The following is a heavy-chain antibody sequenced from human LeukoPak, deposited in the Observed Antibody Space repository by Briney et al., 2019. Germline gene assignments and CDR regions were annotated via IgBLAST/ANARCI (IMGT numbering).Heavy chain of an antibody. D-gene: IGHD6-13*01. CDR2: IKQDGSEK. J-gene: IGHJ4*02. Sequence: GGSLRLSFAASGFTFSSYWMSWVRQAPGKGLEWVANIKQDGSEKYYVDSVKGRFTISRDNAKNSLYLQMNSLRAEDTAVYYCARDSYTSSWYGPLFDYWGQGTLVTVSS. CDR1: GFTFSSYW. V-gene: IGHV3-7*01. CDR3: ARDSYTSSWYGPLFDY.